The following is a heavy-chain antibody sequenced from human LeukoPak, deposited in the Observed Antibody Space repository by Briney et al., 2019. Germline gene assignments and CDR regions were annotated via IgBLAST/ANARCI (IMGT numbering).Heavy chain of an antibody. CDR1: GFTFSSYS. CDR2: ISSSSSYI. D-gene: IGHD2-15*01. CDR3: ARHDSLAGYYYYGMDV. Sequence: GGSLRLSCAASGFTFSSYSMNWVRQAPGKGLEWVSSISSSSSYIYYADSVKGRFTISRDNAKNSLFLQMNSLRAEDTAVYYCARHDSLAGYYYYGMDVWGQGTTVTVSS. V-gene: IGHV3-21*01. J-gene: IGHJ6*02.